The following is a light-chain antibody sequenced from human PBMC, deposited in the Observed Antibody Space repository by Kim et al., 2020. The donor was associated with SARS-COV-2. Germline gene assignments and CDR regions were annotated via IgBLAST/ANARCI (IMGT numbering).Light chain of an antibody. V-gene: IGKV3-20*01. CDR3: HQYGSSPRT. CDR2: SAS. J-gene: IGKJ1*01. Sequence: PWERATLSCRASQSVSSNLAWYQQMPGQAPRLLIYSASTRATGIPDRFSGSGSGTDFTLIISRLEPEDFALYYCHQYGSSPRTFGQGTKVDIK. CDR1: QSVSSN.